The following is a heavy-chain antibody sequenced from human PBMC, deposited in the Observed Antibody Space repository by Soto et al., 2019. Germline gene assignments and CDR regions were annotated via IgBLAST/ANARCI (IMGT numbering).Heavy chain of an antibody. Sequence: SGPTLVNPTQTLTLACTFSGFSLSTSGVGVGWIRQPPGKALEWLALIYWDDDKRYSPSLKSRLTITKDTSKNQVVLTMTNMDPVDTATYYCAHRLDDYSNPAFDYWGQGTLVTVSS. CDR1: GFSLSTSGVG. CDR2: IYWDDDK. V-gene: IGHV2-5*02. CDR3: AHRLDDYSNPAFDY. D-gene: IGHD4-4*01. J-gene: IGHJ4*02.